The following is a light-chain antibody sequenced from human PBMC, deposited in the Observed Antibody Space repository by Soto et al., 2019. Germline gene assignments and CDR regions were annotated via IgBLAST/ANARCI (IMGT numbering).Light chain of an antibody. CDR2: EVN. CDR1: SSDVGGYNY. CDR3: NSYAGSNNVV. V-gene: IGLV2-8*01. J-gene: IGLJ2*01. Sequence: QSALSQPPSASGSPGQSVTISCTGTSSDVGGYNYVSWHQQDPGKAPKLMIYEVNKRPSGVPDRFSGSKSGNTASLTVSGLQPEDDSDYYCNSYAGSNNVVFGGGTKLTVL.